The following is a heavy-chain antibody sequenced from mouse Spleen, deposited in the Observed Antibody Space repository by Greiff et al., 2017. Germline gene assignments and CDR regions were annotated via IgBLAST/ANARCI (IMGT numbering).Heavy chain of an antibody. CDR1: GYTFTSYD. D-gene: IGHD1-2*01. J-gene: IGHJ1*01. Sequence: QVQLKESGPELVKPGASVKLSCKASGYTFTSYDINWVKQRPGQGLEWIGWIYPRDGSTKYNEKFKGKATLTVDTSSSTAYMELHSLTSEDSAVYFCARSYHYYGYGYFDVWGAGTTVTVSS. V-gene: IGHV1-85*01. CDR3: ARSYHYYGYGYFDV. CDR2: IYPRDGST.